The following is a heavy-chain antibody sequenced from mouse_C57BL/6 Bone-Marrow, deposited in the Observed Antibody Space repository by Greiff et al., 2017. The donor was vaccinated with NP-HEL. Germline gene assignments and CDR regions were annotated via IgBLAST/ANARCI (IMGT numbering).Heavy chain of an antibody. CDR2: IYPGDGDT. Sequence: QVQLQQSGPELVKPGASVKISCKASGYTFSTSWMNWMKQRPGKGLEWIGRIYPGDGDTHYSGNFEGKASLTADKSSNSAYMQLGSLTSEDSAVYFCARGESWGAFFDYGGQGTTLTVSS. D-gene: IGHD6-1*01. V-gene: IGHV1-82*01. J-gene: IGHJ2*01. CDR1: GYTFSTSW. CDR3: ARGESWGAFFDY.